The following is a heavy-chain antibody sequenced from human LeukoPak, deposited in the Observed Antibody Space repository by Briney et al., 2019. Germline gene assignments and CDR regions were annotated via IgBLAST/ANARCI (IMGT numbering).Heavy chain of an antibody. CDR3: ASARHGDYVWDY. D-gene: IGHD4-17*01. CDR2: IYSGDSHT. J-gene: IGHJ4*02. V-gene: IGHV5-51*01. Sequence: GESLKISCKGSGYSFTYWNGWVRQMPGKGLEWMGIIYSGDSHTKYSPSFQGRVTISADKSISTAYLQWSSLEASDTAMYYCASARHGDYVWDYWGQGTLVTVSS. CDR1: GYSFTYW.